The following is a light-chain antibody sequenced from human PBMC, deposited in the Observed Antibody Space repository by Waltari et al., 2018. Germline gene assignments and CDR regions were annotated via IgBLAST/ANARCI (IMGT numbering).Light chain of an antibody. Sequence: QSALTQPRSVSGSPGQSVTISCTGTSRDFGCFNYVSWYQQHPGKAPKLMIYDVSKRPSGVPDRFSGSKSGNTASLTISGLQAEDEADYYCCSYAGSYDVVFGGGTKLTVL. CDR3: CSYAGSYDVV. CDR1: SRDFGCFNY. CDR2: DVS. V-gene: IGLV2-11*01. J-gene: IGLJ2*01.